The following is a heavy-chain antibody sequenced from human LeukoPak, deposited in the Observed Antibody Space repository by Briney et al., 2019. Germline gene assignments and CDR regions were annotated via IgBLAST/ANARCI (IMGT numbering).Heavy chain of an antibody. CDR3: AREAYSGYDFYFDY. J-gene: IGHJ4*02. V-gene: IGHV3-48*03. CDR2: ISSSGVTI. CDR1: GFTVSNYG. Sequence: GGSLRLSCAASGFTVSNYGMNWVRQAPGKGLEWISYISSSGVTIYYADSVKGRFTISRDNAKNSLNLQLNSLRPEDTAVYYCAREAYSGYDFYFDYWGQGTLVTVSS. D-gene: IGHD5-12*01.